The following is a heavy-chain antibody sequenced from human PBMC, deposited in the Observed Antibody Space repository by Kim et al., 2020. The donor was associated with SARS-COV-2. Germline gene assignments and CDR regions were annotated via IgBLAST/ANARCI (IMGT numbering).Heavy chain of an antibody. Sequence: SETLSLTCAVYGGSFSGYYWSWIRQPPGKGLEWIGDINHSGSTNYNPSLKSRVTISVDTSKNQFSLKLSSVTAADTAVYYCARKYYYDSSLAVWGQGTTVTVSS. CDR2: INHSGST. D-gene: IGHD3-22*01. J-gene: IGHJ6*02. CDR3: ARKYYYDSSLAV. CDR1: GGSFSGYY. V-gene: IGHV4-34*01.